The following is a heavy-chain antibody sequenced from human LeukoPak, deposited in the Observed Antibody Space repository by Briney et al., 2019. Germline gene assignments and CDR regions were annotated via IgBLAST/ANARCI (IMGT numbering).Heavy chain of an antibody. CDR2: IWYDGSNK. D-gene: IGHD2-8*01. CDR3: ARDPPNA. V-gene: IGHV3-33*01. Sequence: GGSLRLSCAASGFTFSGHVMHWVRQAPGKGLDWVAVIWYDGSNKYYGDAVKGRFTISRDNAKNSLYLQMNSLRAEDTAVYYCARDPPNAWGQGTLVTVSS. J-gene: IGHJ5*02. CDR1: GFTFSGHV.